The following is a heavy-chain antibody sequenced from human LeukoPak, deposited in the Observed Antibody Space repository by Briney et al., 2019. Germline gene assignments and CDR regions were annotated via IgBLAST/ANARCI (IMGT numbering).Heavy chain of an antibody. CDR2: ISSSSSYI. D-gene: IGHD6-19*01. J-gene: IGHJ4*02. V-gene: IGHV3-21*01. CDR3: AAEGIAVKESDY. Sequence: GGSLRLSCAASGFTFSSYSMTWVRQAPGKGLEWVSSISSSSSYIYYADSVKGRFTISRDNAKNSLYLQMNSLRAEDTAVYYCAAEGIAVKESDYWGQGTLVTVSS. CDR1: GFTFSSYS.